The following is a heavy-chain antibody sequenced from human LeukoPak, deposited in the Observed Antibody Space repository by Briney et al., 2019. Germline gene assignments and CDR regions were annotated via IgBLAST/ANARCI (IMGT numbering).Heavy chain of an antibody. J-gene: IGHJ4*02. CDR1: GFTFSSYA. Sequence: GGSLRLSCAASGFTFSSYAMHWVRQAPGKGLEWVAVISYDGSNKYYADSVKGRFTISRDNSKNTLYLQMNSLRAEDTAVYYCARALKTKGATGGRGILDYWGQGTLVTVSS. V-gene: IGHV3-30-3*01. CDR3: ARALKTKGATGGRGILDY. D-gene: IGHD1-26*01. CDR2: ISYDGSNK.